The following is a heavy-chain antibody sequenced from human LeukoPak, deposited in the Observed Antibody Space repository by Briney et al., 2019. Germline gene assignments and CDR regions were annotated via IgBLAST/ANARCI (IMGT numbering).Heavy chain of an antibody. J-gene: IGHJ4*02. CDR2: IYYSGST. D-gene: IGHD4-17*01. V-gene: IGHV4-39*07. Sequence: SETLSLTCTVSGGSISSSSYYWGWIRQPPGKGLEWIGSIYYSGSTYYNPSLKSRVTISVDRSKNQFSLKLSSVTAADTAVYYCARAGAPLTVTTYFDYWGQGTLVTVSS. CDR1: GGSISSSSYY. CDR3: ARAGAPLTVTTYFDY.